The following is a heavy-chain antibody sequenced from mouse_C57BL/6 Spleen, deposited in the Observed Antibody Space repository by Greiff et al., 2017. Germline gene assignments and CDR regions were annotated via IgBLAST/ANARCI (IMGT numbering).Heavy chain of an antibody. Sequence: QVQLQQPGAELVRPGSSVTLSCTASGYTFTSYWMHWVKQRPRQGLEWIGNIDPSDSETHYNQKFKDKATLTVDKSSSTAYMQLSSLTSEDSAVYYCARERGHYWGQGTTLTVSS. J-gene: IGHJ2*01. CDR2: IDPSDSET. V-gene: IGHV1-52*01. CDR1: GYTFTSYW. CDR3: ARERGHY.